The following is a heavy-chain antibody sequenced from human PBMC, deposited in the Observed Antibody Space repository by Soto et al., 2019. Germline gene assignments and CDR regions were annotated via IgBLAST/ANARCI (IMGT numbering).Heavy chain of an antibody. Sequence: PGGSLRLSCAASGFTFSSYYMGWVRQAPGEGLEWVSFINSNGDYIRYAESVRGRFTISRDNANNSLYLQMNSLRAEDTAIYYCTTNFHYYDNSAWGRGTLVTVSS. D-gene: IGHD3-22*01. J-gene: IGHJ4*02. CDR1: GFTFSSYY. CDR3: TTNFHYYDNSA. CDR2: INSNGDYI. V-gene: IGHV3-21*01.